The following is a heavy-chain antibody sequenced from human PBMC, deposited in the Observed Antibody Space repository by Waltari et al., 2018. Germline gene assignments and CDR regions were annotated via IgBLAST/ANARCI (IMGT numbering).Heavy chain of an antibody. CDR1: GYTFTSYD. D-gene: IGHD4-4*01. CDR3: ARGVTTALYYYYGMDV. V-gene: IGHV1-8*03. CDR2: MNPNSGNT. Sequence: QVQLVQSGAEVKKPGASVKVSCKASGYTFTSYDINWVRQATGQGLEWMGWMNPNSGNTGYAQKFQGRVTITRNTSISTAYMELSSLRSEDTAVYYCARGVTTALYYYYGMDVWGQGTTVTVSS. J-gene: IGHJ6*02.